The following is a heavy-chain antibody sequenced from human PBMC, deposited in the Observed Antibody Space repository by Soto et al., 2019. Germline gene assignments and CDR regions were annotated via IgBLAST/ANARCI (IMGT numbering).Heavy chain of an antibody. CDR1: GDSISSTGYF. Sequence: QLQLQESGPGLVKPSETLSLTCTVSGDSISSTGYFWGWIRQPPGKGLEWIGSFSYSGIIDYNPFLKSRVTISADTSRIHFSLKLISVTAADTAVYYCARQSYDSSDYFDYWGQRTLVTVSS. CDR3: ARQSYDSSDYFDY. V-gene: IGHV4-39*01. CDR2: FSYSGII. D-gene: IGHD3-22*01. J-gene: IGHJ4*02.